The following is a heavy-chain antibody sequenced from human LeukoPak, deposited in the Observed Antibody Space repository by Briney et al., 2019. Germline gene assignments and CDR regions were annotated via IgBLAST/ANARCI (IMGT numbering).Heavy chain of an antibody. D-gene: IGHD6-19*01. CDR2: ISSRSSHT. CDR1: GFTFSDYY. V-gene: IGHV3-11*03. Sequence: GGSLRLSCAAPGFTFSDYYMSWIRQAPGKGLEWVSYISSRSSHTNYADSVKGRFTISRDNAKNSLYLQMNSLSAEDTAVYYCARFSSGWYYFDYWGQGTLVTVSS. J-gene: IGHJ4*02. CDR3: ARFSSGWYYFDY.